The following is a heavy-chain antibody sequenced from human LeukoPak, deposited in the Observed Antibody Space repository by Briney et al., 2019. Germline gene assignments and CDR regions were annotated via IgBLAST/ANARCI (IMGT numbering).Heavy chain of an antibody. D-gene: IGHD3-16*01. V-gene: IGHV4-4*07. CDR1: GGSISLWQ. CDR2: LHTSGGP. J-gene: IGHJ4*02. Sequence: PSETLSLTCSVSGGSISLWQRNWIRQVAGKGLEWIGRLHTSGGPKYNPSLKSRVTMSLDTSKNQFFLKVSSVTAADTAVYFCATGGGPFDYWGQGILVTVSS. CDR3: ATGGGPFDY.